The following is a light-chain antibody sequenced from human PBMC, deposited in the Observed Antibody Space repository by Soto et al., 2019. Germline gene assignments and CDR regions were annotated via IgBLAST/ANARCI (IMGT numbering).Light chain of an antibody. CDR2: GAS. V-gene: IGKV1-39*01. CDR1: QAIMTY. Sequence: DIHLTQSPSSLSAAVGDRVTIPCRASQAIMTYLNWLKQKAGKAPEVLIYGASGLRSGVPSRFTGSGSATEFALTISSLKREDAATYFCQQTISPDVTFGGGTNVEIK. J-gene: IGKJ4*01. CDR3: QQTISPDVT.